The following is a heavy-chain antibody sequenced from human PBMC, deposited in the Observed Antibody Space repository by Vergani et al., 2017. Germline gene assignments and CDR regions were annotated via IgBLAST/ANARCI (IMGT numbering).Heavy chain of an antibody. D-gene: IGHD5-24*01. V-gene: IGHV3-30*18. CDR1: GFTFSSYG. Sequence: QVQLVESGGGVVQPGRSLRLSCAASGFTFSSYGMHWVRQAPGKGLEWVAVITYDGSNKYYADSVKGRFTISRDNSKNTLYLQMNSLRAEDTAVYYCAKGGRDGYKKPNRGYGMDVWGQGTTVTVSS. J-gene: IGHJ6*02. CDR2: ITYDGSNK. CDR3: AKGGRDGYKKPNRGYGMDV.